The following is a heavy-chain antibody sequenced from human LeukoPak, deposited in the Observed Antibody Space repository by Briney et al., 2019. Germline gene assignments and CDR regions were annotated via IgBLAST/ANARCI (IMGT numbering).Heavy chain of an antibody. CDR3: AKDTYYYDSSGFDFDI. V-gene: IGHV4-39*07. J-gene: IGHJ3*02. Sequence: SETLSLTCSVSGASISSGSNYWGWIRQPPGKTLEWIGSIYSSGSTYYNPSLKSRVIIIIDTPKNHFSLTLSSVTAADTAVYYCAKDTYYYDSSGFDFDIWGQGTMVTVSS. D-gene: IGHD3-22*01. CDR2: IYSSGST. CDR1: GASISSGSNY.